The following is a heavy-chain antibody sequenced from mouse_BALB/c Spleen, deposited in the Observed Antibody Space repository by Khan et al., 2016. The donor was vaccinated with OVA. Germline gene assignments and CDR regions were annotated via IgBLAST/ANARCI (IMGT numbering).Heavy chain of an antibody. V-gene: IGHV14-1*02. CDR1: GFNIKDYY. Sequence: VQLKESGAELVRPGALVKLSCKASGFNIKDYYMHWVKQRPEQGLEWIGWIDPENGETVYDPKFQDKASITADTSSNTAYLQFSSLTSEDTAVYYCVRSGYLAWFAYWGQGTLVTVSA. J-gene: IGHJ3*01. CDR3: VRSGYLAWFAY. CDR2: IDPENGET.